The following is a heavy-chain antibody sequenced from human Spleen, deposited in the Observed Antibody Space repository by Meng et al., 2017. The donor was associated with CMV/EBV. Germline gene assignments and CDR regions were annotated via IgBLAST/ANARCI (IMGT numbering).Heavy chain of an antibody. CDR3: ARDSNIAAAGISRFDP. CDR1: YTFTSYG. D-gene: IGHD6-13*01. V-gene: IGHV1-18*01. J-gene: IGHJ5*02. Sequence: YTFTSYGISWVRQAPGQGLEWMGWISAYNGNTNYAQKVQGRVTMTTDTSTSTAYMELRSLRSDDTAVYYCARDSNIAAAGISRFDPWGQGTLVTVSS. CDR2: ISAYNGNT.